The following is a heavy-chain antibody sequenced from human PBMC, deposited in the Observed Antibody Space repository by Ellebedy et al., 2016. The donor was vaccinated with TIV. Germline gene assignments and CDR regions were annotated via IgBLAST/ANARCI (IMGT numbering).Heavy chain of an antibody. CDR2: ISSGSSYM. J-gene: IGHJ6*02. Sequence: GGSLRLSCAASGFTFSTYSMHWVRQAPGKGLEWVSSISSGSSYMYYANSVKGRFTISRDNAKNSLYLQMNSLRAENTAVYYCARDIYNSGWYVESSYYYGMDVWGQGTTVTVSS. CDR1: GFTFSTYS. CDR3: ARDIYNSGWYVESSYYYGMDV. V-gene: IGHV3-21*01. D-gene: IGHD6-19*01.